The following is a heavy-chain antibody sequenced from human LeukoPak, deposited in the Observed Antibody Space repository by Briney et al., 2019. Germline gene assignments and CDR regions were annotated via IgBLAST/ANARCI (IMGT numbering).Heavy chain of an antibody. CDR3: ARDRGDTAMAHPFDY. D-gene: IGHD5-18*01. CDR1: GGSISTYY. CDR2: ISFSGST. V-gene: IGHV4-59*01. J-gene: IGHJ4*02. Sequence: SETLSLTCTVSGGSISTYYWSWIRQPPGKGLEWIGFISFSGSTNYNPSLKSRVTISIDTSKNQFSLKLSSVAAADTAVYYCARDRGDTAMAHPFDYWGQGTLVTVSS.